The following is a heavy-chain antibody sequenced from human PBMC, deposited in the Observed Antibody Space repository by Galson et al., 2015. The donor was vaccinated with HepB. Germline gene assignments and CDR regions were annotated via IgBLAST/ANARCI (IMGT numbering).Heavy chain of an antibody. V-gene: IGHV3-33*08. CDR2: IWYDGSNK. Sequence: SLRLSCAASGFTFSSYGMHWVRQAPGKGLEWVAVIWYDGSNKYYADSVKGRFTISRGNSKNTLYLQMNSLRAEETAMYYCASGKASPRRDCYGSETSPFVYWGPGTLVTVSS. J-gene: IGHJ4*02. D-gene: IGHD3-10*01. CDR3: ASGKASPRRDCYGSETSPFVY. CDR1: GFTFSSYG.